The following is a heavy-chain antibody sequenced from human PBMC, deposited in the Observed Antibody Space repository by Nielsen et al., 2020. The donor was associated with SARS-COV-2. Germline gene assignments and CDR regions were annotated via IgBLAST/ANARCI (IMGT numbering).Heavy chain of an antibody. D-gene: IGHD6-13*01. V-gene: IGHV3-7*03. CDR1: GFTFSSLW. CDR2: IKPDGSEK. J-gene: IGHJ3*02. CDR3: VKDNIIVAAGSGAFDI. Sequence: GESLKISCAASGFTFSSLWMSWVRQVPGKGLEWVADIKPDGSEKFYVDSVKGRFTISRDNAKNSLSLQMNSLRAEDTAFYYCVKDNIIVAAGSGAFDIWGQGTMVTVSS.